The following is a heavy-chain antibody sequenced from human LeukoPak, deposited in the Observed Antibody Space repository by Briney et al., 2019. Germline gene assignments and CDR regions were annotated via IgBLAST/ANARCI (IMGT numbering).Heavy chain of an antibody. Sequence: GESLKISCKGSGYSFPNYWIGWVRQMPGKGLEWMGIIYPGDSDTRYSPSFQGQVTISDDKSISTAYLQWSSLQASGTAMYYCARRLGREFDYWGQGTLVTVSS. CDR1: GYSFPNYW. J-gene: IGHJ4*02. V-gene: IGHV5-51*01. CDR2: IYPGDSDT. CDR3: ARRLGREFDY. D-gene: IGHD1-26*01.